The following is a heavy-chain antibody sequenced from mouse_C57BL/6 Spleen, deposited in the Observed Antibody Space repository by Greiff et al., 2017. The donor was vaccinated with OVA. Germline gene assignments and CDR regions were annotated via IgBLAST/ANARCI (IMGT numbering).Heavy chain of an antibody. CDR2: IDPSDRET. Sequence: VQLQQSGAELVRPGSSVKLSCKASGYTFTSYWMHWVKQRPIQGLEWIGNIDPSDRETHYNQKFKDKATLTVDKSSSTAYMQLSSLTSEDSAVYYCASHYSNYPYYYAMDYWGQGTSVTVSS. V-gene: IGHV1-52*01. CDR3: ASHYSNYPYYYAMDY. D-gene: IGHD2-5*01. J-gene: IGHJ4*01. CDR1: GYTFTSYW.